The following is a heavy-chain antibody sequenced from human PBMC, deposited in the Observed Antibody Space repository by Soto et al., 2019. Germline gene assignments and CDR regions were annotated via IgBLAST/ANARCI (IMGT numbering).Heavy chain of an antibody. V-gene: IGHV3-33*01. D-gene: IGHD1-26*01. Sequence: GGSLRLSCAASGFYFSAYGMNWVRQAPGKGLEWVAVIWSDGSNKYYADPVKGRFTISRDNSKNTLYLQVSSLRADDTAIYYCARWGCATNSCYLPYFFDYWGQGTLVTVSP. CDR2: IWSDGSNK. CDR1: GFYFSAYG. J-gene: IGHJ4*02. CDR3: ARWGCATNSCYLPYFFDY.